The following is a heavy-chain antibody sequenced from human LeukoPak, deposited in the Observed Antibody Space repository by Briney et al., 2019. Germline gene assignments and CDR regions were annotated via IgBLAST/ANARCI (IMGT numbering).Heavy chain of an antibody. CDR2: IYYSGST. Sequence: SETLSLTCTVSGGSVSSASYYWSWIRQPPGKGLEWIGYIYYSGSTNYNPSLKSRVTISVDTSKNQFSLKLSSVTAAGTAVYYCARVPSSGWYGAFDIWGQGTVVTVSS. CDR3: ARVPSSGWYGAFDI. D-gene: IGHD6-19*01. J-gene: IGHJ3*02. CDR1: GGSVSSASYY. V-gene: IGHV4-61*01.